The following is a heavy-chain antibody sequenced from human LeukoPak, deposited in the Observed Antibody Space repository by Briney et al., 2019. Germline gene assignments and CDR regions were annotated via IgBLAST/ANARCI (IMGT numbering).Heavy chain of an antibody. CDR1: GGSISSYY. CDR3: ARETSQKGAHYMDV. Sequence: SETLSLTCTVSGGSISSYYWSWIRQPPGKGPKWIGYIYYSGSTSYSPSLRSRVTISVDTSKNQFSLKLSSVTAADTAVYYCARETSQKGAHYMDVWGKGTTVTISS. J-gene: IGHJ6*03. D-gene: IGHD3-16*01. CDR2: IYYSGST. V-gene: IGHV4-59*01.